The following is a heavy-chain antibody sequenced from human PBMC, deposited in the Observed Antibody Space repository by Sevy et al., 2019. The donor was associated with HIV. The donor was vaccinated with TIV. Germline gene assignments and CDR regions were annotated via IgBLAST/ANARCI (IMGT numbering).Heavy chain of an antibody. D-gene: IGHD4-17*01. V-gene: IGHV3-66*01. CDR3: ATFTVIRYWFFDL. Sequence: GESLKIPCAASGFTVSSNYFSWVRQAPGKGLEWVSLIHIDGSTTYADSVKGRFTVSRDSSENTVFLQMSSLTTEDTAVYYCATFTVIRYWFFDLWGRGTLVTVSS. CDR2: IHIDGST. J-gene: IGHJ2*01. CDR1: GFTVSSNY.